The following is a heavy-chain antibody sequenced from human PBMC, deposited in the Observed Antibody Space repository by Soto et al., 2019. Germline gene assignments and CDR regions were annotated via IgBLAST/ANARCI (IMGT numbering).Heavy chain of an antibody. Sequence: GVLRLSCAVSGITVSSYYMSWVRQAAGKGLEWVSVIYAGTITYYADSVKGRFTIYRDNSKNTLNLEMNSLRVEDTAMYYCARIPYDNSGTIFDYWGQGTLVTVSS. J-gene: IGHJ4*02. D-gene: IGHD3-22*01. CDR2: IYAGTIT. CDR3: ARIPYDNSGTIFDY. V-gene: IGHV3-53*01. CDR1: GITVSSYY.